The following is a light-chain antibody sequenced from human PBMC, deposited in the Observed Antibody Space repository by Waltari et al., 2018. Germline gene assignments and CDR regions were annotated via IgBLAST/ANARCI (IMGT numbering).Light chain of an antibody. CDR1: QGIRND. V-gene: IGKV1-6*01. CDR3: LQDYNYPWT. Sequence: AIQMTQSPSSLSASVGDRVTITCRASQGIRNDLAWYQQKAGKAPNLLIYGASSLRSGVPSRFSGNGSGTAFTLTISSLQPEDFATYYCLQDYNYPWTFGQGTKVEIK. CDR2: GAS. J-gene: IGKJ1*01.